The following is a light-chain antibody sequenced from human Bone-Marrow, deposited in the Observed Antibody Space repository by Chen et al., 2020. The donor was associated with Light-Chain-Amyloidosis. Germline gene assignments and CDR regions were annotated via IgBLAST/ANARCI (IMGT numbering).Light chain of an antibody. J-gene: IGLJ3*02. Sequence: SALTQPRSVSGSPGQSIHISCTGTSGDVGGYYFVSWYQQHPGKAPQPIIYDVSKRPPGVPYRFSGSKSGNTASLTVHGLQAEDEADYYCSSYAGSYTWVFGGGTKLTVL. CDR1: SGDVGGYYF. CDR3: SSYAGSYTWV. V-gene: IGLV2-11*01. CDR2: DVS.